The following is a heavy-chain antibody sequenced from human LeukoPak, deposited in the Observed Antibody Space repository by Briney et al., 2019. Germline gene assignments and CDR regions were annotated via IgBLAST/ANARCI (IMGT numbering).Heavy chain of an antibody. V-gene: IGHV2-5*01. CDR2: ICWNDDK. CDR1: GFSLSTSGVG. J-gene: IGHJ5*02. CDR3: AHRRGGILGYCSSTSCPNWFDP. D-gene: IGHD2-2*01. Sequence: SGPTLLKPTQTLTLTCTFSGFSLSTSGVGVGWIRQPPGKALEWLSLICWNDDKRYSPSLKSRLTITKDTSKNQVVLTMTNMDPVDTATYYCAHRRGGILGYCSSTSCPNWFDPWGQGTLVTVSS.